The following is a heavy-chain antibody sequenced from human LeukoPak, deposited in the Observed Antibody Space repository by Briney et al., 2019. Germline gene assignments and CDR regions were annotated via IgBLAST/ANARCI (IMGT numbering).Heavy chain of an antibody. D-gene: IGHD5-12*01. CDR2: IHYDGSDQ. Sequence: GGSLRLSCAASGFTFNRYGMHWVRQAPDKGLEWVAFIHYDGSDQYYAGFVKGRFTISRDNSKNTLYLQMNSLRAEDTAVYYCARGPSGYHNTGGQGTLVTVSS. J-gene: IGHJ4*02. CDR3: ARGPSGYHNT. V-gene: IGHV3-30*02. CDR1: GFTFNRYG.